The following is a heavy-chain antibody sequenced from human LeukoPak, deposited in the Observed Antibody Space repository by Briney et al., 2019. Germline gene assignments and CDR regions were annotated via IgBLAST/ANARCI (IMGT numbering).Heavy chain of an antibody. CDR3: VKGIAGGPYYFDY. J-gene: IGHJ4*02. Sequence: GGSLRLSCSASGFTFSNYAMHWVRQAPGKGLEYVSAISSNGGSTYYADSVKGRFTISRDNSKNTLYLQMSSLRVEDTAVFYCVKGIAGGPYYFDYWGQGTLVTVSS. CDR2: ISSNGGST. CDR1: GFTFSNYA. D-gene: IGHD6-13*01. V-gene: IGHV3-64D*06.